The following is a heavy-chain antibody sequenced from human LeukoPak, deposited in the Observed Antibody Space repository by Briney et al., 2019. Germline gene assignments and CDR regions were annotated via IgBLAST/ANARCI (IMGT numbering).Heavy chain of an antibody. D-gene: IGHD3-16*01. CDR1: GFTFSSYA. Sequence: GGSLRLSCAASGFTFSSYAMSWVRQAPGKGLERVSGMSGSGGSTYYADSVKGRFTISRDNSKNTLYLQMNTLRAEDTAVYYCAKDREYSYVYDALDIWGQGTLVTVSS. J-gene: IGHJ3*02. CDR3: AKDREYSYVYDALDI. V-gene: IGHV3-23*01. CDR2: MSGSGGST.